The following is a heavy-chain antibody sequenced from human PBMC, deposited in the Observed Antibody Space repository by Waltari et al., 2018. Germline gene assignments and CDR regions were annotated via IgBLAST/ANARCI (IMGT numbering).Heavy chain of an antibody. V-gene: IGHV1-69*04. CDR1: GGTFSAHT. D-gene: IGHD2-2*01. CDR3: SRDSPSCSSNYCLYY. Sequence: QVQVVQSGAEVKQPGSSGKVSCKTSGGTFSAHTINWVRQAPGQGLEWMGRIIPILSVAHYAQEFQGRVTITADKSTTTAYMELSSLTSEDTAVYFCSRDSPSCSSNYCLYYWGQGTLVTVSS. J-gene: IGHJ4*02. CDR2: IIPILSVA.